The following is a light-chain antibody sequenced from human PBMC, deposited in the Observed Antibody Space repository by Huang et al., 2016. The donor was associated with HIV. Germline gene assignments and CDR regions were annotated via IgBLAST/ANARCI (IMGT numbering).Light chain of an antibody. V-gene: IGKV3D-15*01. CDR2: DTS. CDR1: QNVRSN. J-gene: IGKJ4*01. Sequence: EIVMTQSPATLSVSPGGAATLSCRASQNVRSNLAWYQQTPGQAPRLLIYDTSTRASGVPARCSGSGSGTEFTLTISGLQSEDFAVYYCQQYDNWPPGLTFGGGTKVEI. CDR3: QQYDNWPPGLT.